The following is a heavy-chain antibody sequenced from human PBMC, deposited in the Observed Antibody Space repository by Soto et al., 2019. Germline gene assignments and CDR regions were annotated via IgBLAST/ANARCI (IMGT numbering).Heavy chain of an antibody. CDR3: AKVVVPAAIYYYGMDV. J-gene: IGHJ6*02. D-gene: IGHD2-2*01. CDR2: ISSSSSYI. Sequence: PGGSLRLSCAASGFTFSSYSMNWVRQAPGKGLEWVSSISSSSSYIYYADSVKGRFTISRDNSKNTLYLQMNSLRAEDTAVYYCAKVVVPAAIYYYGMDVWGQGTTVTVSS. CDR1: GFTFSSYS. V-gene: IGHV3-21*04.